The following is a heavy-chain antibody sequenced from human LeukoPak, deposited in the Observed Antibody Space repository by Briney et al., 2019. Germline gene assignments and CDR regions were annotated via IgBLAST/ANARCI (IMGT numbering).Heavy chain of an antibody. CDR1: GYTFTSYA. V-gene: IGHV7-4-1*02. Sequence: ASVKVSCKASGYTFTSYAMNWVRQAPGQGLEWMGWINTNTGNPTYAQGFTGRFVFSLDTSVSTAYLQISSLKAEDTAVYYCARAFSGWYQVRSRGTDYWGQGTLVTVSS. J-gene: IGHJ4*02. CDR3: ARAFSGWYQVRSRGTDY. CDR2: INTNTGNP. D-gene: IGHD6-19*01.